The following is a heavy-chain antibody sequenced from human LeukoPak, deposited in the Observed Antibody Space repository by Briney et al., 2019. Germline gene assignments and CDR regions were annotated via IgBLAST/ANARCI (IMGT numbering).Heavy chain of an antibody. CDR3: ARNLMGYYDSSGYPKYYFYF. V-gene: IGHV4-59*01. Sequence: SETLSLTCTVSGGSISSYYWSWIRQPPGKGLEWIGYIYCSGSTNYNPSLKSRVTISVDTSKNQFSLKLSSVTAADTAVYYCARNLMGYYDSSGYPKYYFYFWGQGTLVTVS. J-gene: IGHJ4*02. D-gene: IGHD3-22*01. CDR1: GGSISSYY. CDR2: IYCSGST.